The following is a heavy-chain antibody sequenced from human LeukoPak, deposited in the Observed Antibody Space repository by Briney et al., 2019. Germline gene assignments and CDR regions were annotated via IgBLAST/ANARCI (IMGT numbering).Heavy chain of an antibody. V-gene: IGHV3-23*01. CDR3: AKDSRETLAGTEDY. CDR2: ITSSGYDT. CDR1: GFTFSTYA. D-gene: IGHD6-19*01. Sequence: GGSLRLSCAASGFTFSTYAMSWVRQAPGKGLELVSSITSSGYDTYYRDSVKGRFTISRDNSDNTLYLQMNSLRPEDTAMYYCAKDSRETLAGTEDYWGRGTLVTVSS. J-gene: IGHJ4*02.